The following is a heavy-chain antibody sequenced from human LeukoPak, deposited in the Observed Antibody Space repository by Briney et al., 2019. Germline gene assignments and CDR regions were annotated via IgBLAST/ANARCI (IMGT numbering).Heavy chain of an antibody. Sequence: PSETLSLTRTVSGGSISSYCWSWIRQPPGRGLEWIGYIYYSGSTNYNPSLKSRVTISVDTSKNQFSLKLSSVTAADTAVYYCAGGEQWLVSGPDYRGQGALVTVSS. V-gene: IGHV4-59*01. CDR2: IYYSGST. CDR1: GGSISSYC. J-gene: IGHJ4*02. D-gene: IGHD6-19*01. CDR3: AGGEQWLVSGPDY.